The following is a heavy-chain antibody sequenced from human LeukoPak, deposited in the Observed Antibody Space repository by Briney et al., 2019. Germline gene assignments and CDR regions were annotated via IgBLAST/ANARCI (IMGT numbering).Heavy chain of an antibody. CDR3: ARSRYYGSGSSY. CDR1: GGSINNYY. Sequence: PSETLSLTCSVSGGSINNYYWSRLRQPPGKGLEWIGEINHSGSTNYNPSLKSRVTISVDTSKNQFSLKLSSVTAADTAVYYCARSRYYGSGSSYWGQGTLVTVPS. CDR2: INHSGST. D-gene: IGHD3-10*01. V-gene: IGHV4-34*01. J-gene: IGHJ4*02.